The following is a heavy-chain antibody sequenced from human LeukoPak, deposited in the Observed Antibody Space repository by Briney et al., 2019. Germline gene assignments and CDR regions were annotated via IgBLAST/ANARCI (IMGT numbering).Heavy chain of an antibody. Sequence: SETLSLTCAVYGGSFSGYYWSWIRQPPGKGLEWIGEINYSGSTNYNPSLKSRVSISVDTSNNQFSLRLSSVTASDTAVYYCVRERTMVGGADIWGQGTKVTVSS. V-gene: IGHV4-34*01. D-gene: IGHD2-21*01. CDR3: VRERTMVGGADI. J-gene: IGHJ3*02. CDR1: GGSFSGYY. CDR2: INYSGST.